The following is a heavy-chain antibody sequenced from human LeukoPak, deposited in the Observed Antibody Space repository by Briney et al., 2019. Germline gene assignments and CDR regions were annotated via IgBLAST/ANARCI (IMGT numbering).Heavy chain of an antibody. V-gene: IGHV4-39*01. CDR1: GGSISSNSYC. Sequence: SETLSLICTVSGGSISSNSYCWGWIRQPPGKGLEWIGSICYSGNTFGNTFYNPSLRSRLTMSEDTSKNQFSLRLSSVTAADTALYYCARHDYDSSGYRRDYYFDYWGQGTLVTVSS. CDR3: ARHDYDSSGYRRDYYFDY. CDR2: ICYSGNTFGNT. D-gene: IGHD3-22*01. J-gene: IGHJ4*02.